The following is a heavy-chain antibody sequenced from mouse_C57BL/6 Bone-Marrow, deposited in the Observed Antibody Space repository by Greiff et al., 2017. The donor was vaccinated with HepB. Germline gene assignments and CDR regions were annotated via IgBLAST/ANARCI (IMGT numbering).Heavy chain of an antibody. J-gene: IGHJ3*01. V-gene: IGHV1-19*01. CDR2: INPYNGGT. CDR1: GYTFTDYY. Sequence: VQLQQSGPVLVKPGASVKMSCKASGYTFTDYYMNWVKQSPGKSLEWIGVINPYNGGTSYNQKFKGKATLTVDTSSSTAYLELNSLTSEDSAVYYCAPYLAWFAYWGQGTLVTVSA. CDR3: APYLAWFAY.